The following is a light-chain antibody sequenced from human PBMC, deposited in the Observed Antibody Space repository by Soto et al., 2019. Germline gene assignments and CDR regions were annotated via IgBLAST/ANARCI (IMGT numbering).Light chain of an antibody. J-gene: IGLJ1*01. CDR1: STDVGGYNY. V-gene: IGLV2-14*01. Sequence: QSLLAQPSSVSGSPRQSITISCTGTSTDVGGYNYVSWYQHHPGKGPKLIIYEVNNRPSGVSDRFSGSKSGNKASLTISNLEAEDESDYYCGSYTSTDTPIVFGNGTTVTV. CDR3: GSYTSTDTPIV. CDR2: EVN.